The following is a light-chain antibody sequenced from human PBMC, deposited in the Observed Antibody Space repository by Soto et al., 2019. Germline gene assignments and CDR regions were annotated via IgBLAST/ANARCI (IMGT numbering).Light chain of an antibody. CDR2: DAS. CDR3: QQYFSYPYT. J-gene: IGKJ2*01. V-gene: IGKV1-5*01. CDR1: ESIYRW. Sequence: DIQMTQSPSTLSASVGERVTITCRASESIYRWLAWYQQKPGKAPKFLIYDASSLESGVPSRFSGSGSGTEFTLTISSLQPDDFATYYCQQYFSYPYTFGQGTKLEIK.